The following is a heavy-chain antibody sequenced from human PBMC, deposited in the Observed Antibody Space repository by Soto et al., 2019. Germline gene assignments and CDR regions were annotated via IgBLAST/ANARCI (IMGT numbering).Heavy chain of an antibody. CDR1: GGSISNYY. V-gene: IGHV4-59*01. Sequence: QVQLQESGPGLVKPSETLSLTCTVSGGSISNYYWSWIRQPPGKGLEWIGYIYYSGSTNYNPSLKRRVTISVDTSKNQFSLKLSSVTAADTAVYYCAREAAAEETYYYYYYMDVWGKGTTVTVSS. D-gene: IGHD6-13*01. CDR3: AREAAAEETYYYYYYMDV. CDR2: IYYSGST. J-gene: IGHJ6*03.